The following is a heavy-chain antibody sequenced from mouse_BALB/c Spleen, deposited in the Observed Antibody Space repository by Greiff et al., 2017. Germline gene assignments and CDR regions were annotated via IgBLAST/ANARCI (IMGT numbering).Heavy chain of an antibody. CDR2: ISSGGST. D-gene: IGHD2-4*01. V-gene: IGHV5-6-5*01. Sequence: EVKLMESGGGLVKPGGSLKLSCAASGFTFSSYAMSWVRQTPEKRLEWVASISSGGSTYYPDSVKGRFTISRDNARNILYLQMSSLRSEDTAMYYCARYDYDVRVGYFDYWGQGTTLTVSS. CDR3: ARYDYDVRVGYFDY. CDR1: GFTFSSYA. J-gene: IGHJ2*01.